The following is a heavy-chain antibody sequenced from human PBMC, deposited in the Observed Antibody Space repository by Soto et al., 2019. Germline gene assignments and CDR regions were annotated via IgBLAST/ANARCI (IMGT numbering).Heavy chain of an antibody. CDR1: GGSISIYY. D-gene: IGHD4-17*01. Sequence: PSDTLSLTCTVSGGSISIYYWSWIRHPPGKGLEWIGYIYYSGSTNYNPSLKSRVTISVDTSKNQFPLKLSSVTAEDTAVYYCARRTEYGDSLPFDSWGKGTLVTVSS. J-gene: IGHJ4*02. V-gene: IGHV4-59*01. CDR3: ARRTEYGDSLPFDS. CDR2: IYYSGST.